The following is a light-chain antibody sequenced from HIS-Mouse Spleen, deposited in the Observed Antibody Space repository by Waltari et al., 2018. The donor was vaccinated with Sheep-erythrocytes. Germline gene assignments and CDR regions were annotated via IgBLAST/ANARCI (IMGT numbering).Light chain of an antibody. CDR1: SSDVGSYNL. Sequence: QSALTQPASVSGSPGQSITISCTGTSSDVGSYNLVSWYQQHPGKAPKLMIYEGSKRPSVVSNRFSGSKSGHTASLTIAGLQAEDEADYYCCSYAGSSTPWVFGGGTKLNVL. CDR3: CSYAGSSTPWV. J-gene: IGLJ3*02. CDR2: EGS. V-gene: IGLV2-23*01.